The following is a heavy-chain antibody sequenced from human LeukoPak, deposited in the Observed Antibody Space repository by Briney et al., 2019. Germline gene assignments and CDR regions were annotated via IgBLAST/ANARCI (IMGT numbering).Heavy chain of an antibody. CDR2: ISGSGGST. V-gene: IGHV3-23*01. CDR1: GFTVSSNY. CDR3: AKDASGGDYVDYYYYYGMDV. J-gene: IGHJ6*02. D-gene: IGHD4-17*01. Sequence: GGSLRLSCAASGFTVSSNYMSWVRQAPGKGLEWVSAISGSGGSTYYADSVKGRFTISRDNSKNTLYLQMNSLRAEDTAVYYCAKDASGGDYVDYYYYYGMDVWGQGTTVTISS.